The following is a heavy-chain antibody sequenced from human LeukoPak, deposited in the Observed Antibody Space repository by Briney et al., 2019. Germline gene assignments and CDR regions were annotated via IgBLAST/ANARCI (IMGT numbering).Heavy chain of an antibody. Sequence: GGSLRLSCAASGFTFTDYSMNWVRQAPGKGLEWVASINTRSTSMSYAGSVKGRLTVTRDNAKNSLYLQMNSLRAEDTAVYFCVRDAPYCTSASCYNSGGMDVWGQGTTVTVSS. CDR3: VRDAPYCTSASCYNSGGMDV. CDR1: GFTFTDYS. V-gene: IGHV3-21*01. D-gene: IGHD2-2*02. J-gene: IGHJ6*02. CDR2: INTRSTSM.